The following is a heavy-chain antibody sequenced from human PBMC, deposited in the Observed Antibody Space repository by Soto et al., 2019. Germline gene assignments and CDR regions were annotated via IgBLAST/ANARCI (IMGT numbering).Heavy chain of an antibody. J-gene: IGHJ1*01. CDR1: GYTLTELS. V-gene: IGHV1-24*01. CDR2: FDPEDGET. D-gene: IGHD3-22*01. Sequence: ASVKVSCKVSGYTLTELSMHWVRQAPGKGLEWMGGFDPEDGETIYAQKFQGRVTMTEDTSTDTAYMELSSLRSEDTAVYYCATRGWGYDSSGYYRGQYFQHWGQGTLVTLSS. CDR3: ATRGWGYDSSGYYRGQYFQH.